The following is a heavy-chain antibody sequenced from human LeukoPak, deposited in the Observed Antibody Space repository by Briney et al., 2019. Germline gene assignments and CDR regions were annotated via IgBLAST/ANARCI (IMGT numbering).Heavy chain of an antibody. Sequence: SGGSLRLSCAASGFTFSDYYMSWIRQAPGKGLEWVSYISSSGSTIYYADSVKGRFTISRDNAKNSLYLQMNSLRAEDTAVYYCARDSGRERYCSGGSCPLDYWGQGTLVTVSS. CDR2: ISSSGSTI. CDR3: ARDSGRERYCSGGSCPLDY. D-gene: IGHD2-15*01. J-gene: IGHJ4*02. V-gene: IGHV3-11*04. CDR1: GFTFSDYY.